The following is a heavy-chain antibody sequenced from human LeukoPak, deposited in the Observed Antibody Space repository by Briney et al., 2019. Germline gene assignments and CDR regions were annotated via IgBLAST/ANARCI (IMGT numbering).Heavy chain of an antibody. J-gene: IGHJ6*04. CDR1: GFTFSSYG. CDR3: AELGITMIGGV. Sequence: PGGTLRLSCAASGFTFSSYGMSWVRQAPGKGLEWVSAISGSGGSTYYADSVKGRFTISRDNAKNSLYLRMNSLRAEDTAVYYCAELGITMIGGVWGKGTTVTISS. D-gene: IGHD3-10*02. V-gene: IGHV3-23*01. CDR2: ISGSGGST.